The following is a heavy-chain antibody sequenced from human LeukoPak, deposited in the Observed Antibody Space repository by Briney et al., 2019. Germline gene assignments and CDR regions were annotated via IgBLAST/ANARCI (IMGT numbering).Heavy chain of an antibody. CDR2: MSFDGFSK. V-gene: IGHV3-30*03. CDR3: AREGHTSGYCGTFDV. Sequence: HPGGSLRLSCAASGIAFSNSIMHWVRQAPGKGLEWVSAMSFDGFSKYYADSLKGRLSISRDDSKNTVYLQMNSLRPEDTAIYYCAREGHTSGYCGTFDVWGQGTTVAVSS. D-gene: IGHD3-22*01. J-gene: IGHJ3*01. CDR1: GIAFSNSI.